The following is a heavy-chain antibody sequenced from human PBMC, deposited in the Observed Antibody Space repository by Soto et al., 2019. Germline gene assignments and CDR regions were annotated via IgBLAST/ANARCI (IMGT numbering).Heavy chain of an antibody. CDR1: GFTFSSYA. J-gene: IGHJ6*03. V-gene: IGHV3-30*04. Sequence: GGSLRLSCAASGFTFSSYAMHWVRQAPGKGLEWVAVISYDGSNKYYADSVKGRFTISRDNSKNTLYLQMNSLRAEDTAVYYCARTTNHAGYYYYYMDVWGKGTTVTVSS. CDR3: ARTTNHAGYYYYYMDV. D-gene: IGHD2-8*01. CDR2: ISYDGSNK.